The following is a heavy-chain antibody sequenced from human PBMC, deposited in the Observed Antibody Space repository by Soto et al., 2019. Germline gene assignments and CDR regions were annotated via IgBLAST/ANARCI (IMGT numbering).Heavy chain of an antibody. J-gene: IGHJ4*02. Sequence: QVQLVQSGAEVKKPGSSVKVSCKASGGTLSTYAFSWVRQAPGQGLEWMGGIIPILGTTNYTQKFQGRVTITADESTSTGYMVLSTLRSDDTAVHYCATTPRIAGGIPIDYWGQGTLVTVSS. CDR1: GGTLSTYA. D-gene: IGHD1-26*01. CDR3: ATTPRIAGGIPIDY. V-gene: IGHV1-69*01. CDR2: IIPILGTT.